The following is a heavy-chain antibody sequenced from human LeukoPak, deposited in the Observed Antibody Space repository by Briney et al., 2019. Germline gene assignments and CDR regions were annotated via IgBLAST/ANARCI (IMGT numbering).Heavy chain of an antibody. D-gene: IGHD3-3*01. Sequence: SETLSLTCAVSGYSISSSNWWGWIRQPPGEGLEWIGEINHSGSTNYNPSLKSRVTISVDTSKNQFSLKLSSVTAADTAVYYCARGGYDFWSGYYTPNYYYYYMDVWGKGTTVTVSS. CDR3: ARGGYDFWSGYYTPNYYYYYMDV. V-gene: IGHV4-4*02. CDR1: GYSISSSNW. CDR2: INHSGST. J-gene: IGHJ6*03.